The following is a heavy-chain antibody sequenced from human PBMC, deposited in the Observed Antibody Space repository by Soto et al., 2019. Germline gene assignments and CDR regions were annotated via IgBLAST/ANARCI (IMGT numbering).Heavy chain of an antibody. CDR2: ISYDGSNK. D-gene: IGHD1-26*01. V-gene: IGHV3-30*18. CDR3: AKGGVGSTSNAFDI. Sequence: PGGSLRLSCAASGFTFRSYGMDWVRQAPGKGLEWVAVISYDGSNKYYADSVKGRFTISRDNSKNTLYLQMNSLRAEDTAVYYCAKGGVGSTSNAFDIWGQGPMVTVSS. J-gene: IGHJ3*02. CDR1: GFTFRSYG.